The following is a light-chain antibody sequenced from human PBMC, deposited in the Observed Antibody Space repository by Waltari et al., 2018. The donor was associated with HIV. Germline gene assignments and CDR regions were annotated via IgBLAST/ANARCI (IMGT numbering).Light chain of an antibody. CDR2: HAS. Sequence: EIVLTQSPGTLSLSPGERATLSCRGSQTIRNNFLAWYQQKPGQAPRLLIHHASNRATGIPDRFSGSGSGTDFTLTITRLEPEDFAVYYCQLHGGPFLTFGGGTTVEIK. J-gene: IGKJ4*01. V-gene: IGKV3-20*01. CDR1: QTIRNNF. CDR3: QLHGGPFLT.